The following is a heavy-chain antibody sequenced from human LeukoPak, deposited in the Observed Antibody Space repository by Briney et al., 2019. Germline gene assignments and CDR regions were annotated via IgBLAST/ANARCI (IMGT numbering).Heavy chain of an antibody. CDR2: ISGSGGST. J-gene: IGHJ5*02. CDR1: GFTFSSFA. D-gene: IGHD6-13*01. CDR3: AKEPGIAAAAQNNWFDP. Sequence: TGGSLRLSCAASGFTFSSFALSWVRQAPGKGLEWVSIISGSGGSTYYVDSVKGRFTIFRDNSKYTLYLQMNSLRAEDTAVYYCAKEPGIAAAAQNNWFDPWGQGTLVTVSS. V-gene: IGHV3-23*01.